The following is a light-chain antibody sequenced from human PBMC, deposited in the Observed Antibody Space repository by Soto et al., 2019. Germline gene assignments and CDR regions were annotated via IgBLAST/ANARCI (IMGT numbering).Light chain of an antibody. V-gene: IGLV1-44*01. CDR1: SSNIGSNS. Sequence: SVLTQPPSASGTPGQRVTISCSGSSSNIGSNSVNWYQQLPGTAPKLLIYSSNQRPSGVPDRFSGSKSGTSASLAIRGLQSEDEADYYCAAWDDSLNGPVFGGGTKLTVL. J-gene: IGLJ2*01. CDR2: SSN. CDR3: AAWDDSLNGPV.